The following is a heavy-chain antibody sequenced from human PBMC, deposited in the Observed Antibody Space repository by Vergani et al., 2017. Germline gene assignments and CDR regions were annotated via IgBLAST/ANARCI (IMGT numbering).Heavy chain of an antibody. CDR3: ARAIIRSGYPTWFDY. CDR1: GGSISSGSYY. J-gene: IGHJ4*02. V-gene: IGHV4-61*02. CDR2: IYTSGST. D-gene: IGHD3-3*01. Sequence: QVQLQESGPGLVKPSQTLSLTCTVSGGSISSGSYYWSWIRQPAGKGLEWIGRIYTSGSTYYNPSLKSRVTISIDTSKNQFSLKLSSVTAADTAVYYCARAIIRSGYPTWFDYWGQGTLVTVSS.